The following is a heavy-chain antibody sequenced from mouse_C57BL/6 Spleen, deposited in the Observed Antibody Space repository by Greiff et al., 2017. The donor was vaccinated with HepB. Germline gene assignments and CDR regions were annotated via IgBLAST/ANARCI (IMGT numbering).Heavy chain of an antibody. CDR1: GYTFTSYW. D-gene: IGHD1-1*01. CDR2: IDPSDSYT. CDR3: ARGGITTVVDWYFDV. J-gene: IGHJ1*03. Sequence: VQLQQSGAELVMPGASVKLSCKASGYTFTSYWMHWVKQRPGQGLEWIGEIDPSDSYTNYNQKFKGKSTLTVAKSSSTAYMQLSSLTSEDSAVYYCARGGITTVVDWYFDVWGTGTTVTVSS. V-gene: IGHV1-69*01.